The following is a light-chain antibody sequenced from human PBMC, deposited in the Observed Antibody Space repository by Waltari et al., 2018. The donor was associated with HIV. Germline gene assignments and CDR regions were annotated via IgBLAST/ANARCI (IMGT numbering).Light chain of an antibody. CDR1: RSNIARNT. Sequence: QSVLTQPPSPSGTPGQRVTISFSGSRSNIARNTVNWYQQLPGTAPKLLIYSNNQRPSGIPDRFSGSKSGTSASLAISGLQSEDEADYYCAAWDDNMNGWVFGGGTKLTVL. CDR3: AAWDDNMNGWV. V-gene: IGLV1-44*01. J-gene: IGLJ3*02. CDR2: SNN.